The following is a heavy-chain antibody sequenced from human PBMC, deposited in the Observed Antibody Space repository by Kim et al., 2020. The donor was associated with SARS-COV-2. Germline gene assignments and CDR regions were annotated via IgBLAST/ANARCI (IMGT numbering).Heavy chain of an antibody. CDR1: GFTFSSYA. CDR2: ISYDGSNK. V-gene: IGHV3-30-3*01. CDR3: ARDGYGFTFDY. J-gene: IGHJ4*02. D-gene: IGHD5-18*01. Sequence: GGSLRLSCAASGFTFSSYAMHWVRQAPGKGLEWVAVISYDGSNKYYADSVKGRFTISRDNSKNTLYLQMNSLRAEDTAVYYCARDGYGFTFDYWGQGTLVTVSS.